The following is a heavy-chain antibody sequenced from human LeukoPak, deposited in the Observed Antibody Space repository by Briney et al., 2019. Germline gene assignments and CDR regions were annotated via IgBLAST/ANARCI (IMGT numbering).Heavy chain of an antibody. CDR3: ARYATYYYYGMDV. V-gene: IGHV4-34*01. Sequence: SETLSLTCAVYGGSFSGYYWSWIRQPPGKGLEWIGEINHSGSTNYNPSLKSRVTISVGTSKNQFSLKLSSVTAADTAVYYCARYATYYYYGMDVWGQGTTVTVSS. J-gene: IGHJ6*02. CDR2: INHSGST. D-gene: IGHD1-26*01. CDR1: GGSFSGYY.